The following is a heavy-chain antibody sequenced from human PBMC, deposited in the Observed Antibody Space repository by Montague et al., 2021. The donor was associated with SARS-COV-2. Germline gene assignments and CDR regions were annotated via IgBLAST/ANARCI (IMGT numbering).Heavy chain of an antibody. CDR1: GFTFSSYW. CDR3: ARDSRIVGATGGMDV. CDR2: IKPDGGEK. J-gene: IGHJ6*02. D-gene: IGHD1-26*01. V-gene: IGHV3-7*03. Sequence: SLRLSCAASGFTFSSYWMSWVRQTPGKGLEWVANIKPDGGEKHYXDSVKGRFTISRDSVKNSLNLQMDSLRAEDTALYYCARDSRIVGATGGMDVWGQGTTVIVSS.